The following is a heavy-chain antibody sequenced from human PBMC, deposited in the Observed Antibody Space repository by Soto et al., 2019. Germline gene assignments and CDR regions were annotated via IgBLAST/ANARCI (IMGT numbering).Heavy chain of an antibody. J-gene: IGHJ4*02. D-gene: IGHD2-21*02. CDR3: ARGDEYSLAYCGGDCPYFDY. Sequence: SETLSLTCAVYGGSFSGYYWSWIRQPPGKGLEWIGEINHSGSTNYNPSLKSRVTISVDTSKNQFSLKLSSVTAADTAVYYCARGDEYSLAYCGGDCPYFDYWGQGTLVTVS. CDR2: INHSGST. V-gene: IGHV4-34*01. CDR1: GGSFSGYY.